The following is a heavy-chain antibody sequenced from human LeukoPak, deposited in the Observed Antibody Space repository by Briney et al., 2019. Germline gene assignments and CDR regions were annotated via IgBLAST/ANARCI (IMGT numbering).Heavy chain of an antibody. CDR2: ISSSSSYI. J-gene: IGHJ4*02. CDR3: VRDSGEQLVPEHYDY. V-gene: IGHV3-21*01. D-gene: IGHD6-6*01. Sequence: GGSLRLSCAASGFTFSSYSMNWVRQAPGKGLEWVSSISSSSSYIYYADSVKGRFTISRDNAKNSLYLQMNSLRAEDTAVYYCVRDSGEQLVPEHYDYWGQGTLVTVSS. CDR1: GFTFSSYS.